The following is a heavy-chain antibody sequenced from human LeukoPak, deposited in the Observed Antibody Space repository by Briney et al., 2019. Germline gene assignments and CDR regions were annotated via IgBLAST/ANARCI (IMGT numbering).Heavy chain of an antibody. CDR3: VKDSKRWKTYYYESGSHYFDY. V-gene: IGHV3-30*02. CDR1: GLIFSSYG. D-gene: IGHD3-10*01. CDR2: IRYDGSNK. Sequence: GGSLRLSCAVSGLIFSSYGMHWVRQAPGKGLEWVAFIRYDGSNKYYADTVKGRFTISRDNSKNTLYLQMNSLRAEDTAVYYCVKDSKRWKTYYYESGSHYFDYWGQGTLVTVSS. J-gene: IGHJ4*02.